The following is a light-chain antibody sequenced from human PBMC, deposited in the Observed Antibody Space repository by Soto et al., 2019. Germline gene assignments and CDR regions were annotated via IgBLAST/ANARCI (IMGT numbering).Light chain of an antibody. J-gene: IGKJ1*01. CDR1: QTVTNSY. V-gene: IGKV3-20*01. CDR2: DVS. CDR3: HHYGVSPT. Sequence: EIVLTQSPGTLSLSPGERATLSCRSSQTVTNSYLAWYQQQPGQAPRLLIYDVSSRATGIPDRFSGSGSGTAFPLAISRLESEDFAVYYCHHYGVSPTFGQGTKVEIK.